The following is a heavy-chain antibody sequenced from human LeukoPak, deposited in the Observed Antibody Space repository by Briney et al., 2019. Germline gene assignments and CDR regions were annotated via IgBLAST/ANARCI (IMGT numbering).Heavy chain of an antibody. CDR2: ISSSGSTI. J-gene: IGHJ4*02. Sequence: GALRLSCAASGFTFSDYYMSWIRQAPGKGLEWVSYISSSGSTIYYADSAKGRFTISRDNAKNSLYLQMNSLRAEDTAVYYCARETGKAPFGIAATRFDYWGQGTLVTVSS. D-gene: IGHD2-15*01. CDR3: ARETGKAPFGIAATRFDY. CDR1: GFTFSDYY. V-gene: IGHV3-11*01.